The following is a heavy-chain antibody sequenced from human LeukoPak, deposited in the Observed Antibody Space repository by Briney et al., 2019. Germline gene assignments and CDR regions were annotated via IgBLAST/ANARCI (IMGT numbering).Heavy chain of an antibody. D-gene: IGHD6-19*01. CDR2: ISAYNGNT. Sequence: ASVKVSCKASGYTFTSYGISWVRQAPGQGLEWMGWISAYNGNTNYAQKLQGRVTMTTDTSTSTAYMELRSLRSDDTAVYYCARAGRGAPARAYYYYMDVWGKGTTVTISS. CDR1: GYTFTSYG. J-gene: IGHJ6*03. CDR3: ARAGRGAPARAYYYYMDV. V-gene: IGHV1-18*01.